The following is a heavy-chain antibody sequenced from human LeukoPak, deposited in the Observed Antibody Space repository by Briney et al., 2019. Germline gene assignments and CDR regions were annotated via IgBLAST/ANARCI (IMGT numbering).Heavy chain of an antibody. Sequence: GESLRLSCAASGFTFSSYAMSWVRQAPGKGLEWVSAISGSGGSTYYADSVKGRFTISRDNSKNTLYLQMNSLRAEDTAVYYCAKDSLISAIFGVVSSFDYWGQGTLVTVSS. CDR2: ISGSGGST. J-gene: IGHJ4*02. D-gene: IGHD3-3*01. CDR3: AKDSLISAIFGVVSSFDY. CDR1: GFTFSSYA. V-gene: IGHV3-23*01.